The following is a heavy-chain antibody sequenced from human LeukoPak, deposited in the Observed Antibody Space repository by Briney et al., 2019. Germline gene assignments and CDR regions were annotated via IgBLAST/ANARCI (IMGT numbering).Heavy chain of an antibody. V-gene: IGHV4-59*01. Sequence: PSKTPSLTCTVSGVSTCSVFGTSIRQPPGKKLEWIGYMSFSGSANNNPSPKSRVTISLYKSQNPFSLRLNSVTAADTAACFTVRDHLHGWEIYPGVDPWGQGTLVTVSS. CDR1: GVSTCSVF. CDR3: VRDHLHGWEIYPGVDP. J-gene: IGHJ5*02. CDR2: MSFSGSA. D-gene: IGHD6-19*01.